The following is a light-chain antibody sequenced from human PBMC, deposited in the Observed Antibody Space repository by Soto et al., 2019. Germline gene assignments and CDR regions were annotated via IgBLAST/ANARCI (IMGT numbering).Light chain of an antibody. CDR2: GAS. V-gene: IGKV3-20*01. CDR3: QLYHSSSYT. CDR1: QSVTSSY. J-gene: IGKJ2*01. Sequence: EIVLTQSPGTLSLSPGERATLSCRASQSVTSSYLAWYQQKPGRAPRLLIYGASRRATDIPDRFSGSGSGTDFTLTISRLEPEDFAVYYCQLYHSSSYTFGQGTTLEIK.